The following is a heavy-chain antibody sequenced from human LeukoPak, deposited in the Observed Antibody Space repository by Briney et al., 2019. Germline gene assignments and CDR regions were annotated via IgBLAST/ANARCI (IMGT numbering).Heavy chain of an antibody. Sequence: TSVKVSCKASGFTFTSSAMQWVRQARGQRLEWIGWIVVGSGNTNYAQKFQERVTITRDMSTSTAYMELSSVTAADTAVYYCARVKQQLVSVFDYWGQGTLVTVSS. CDR2: IVVGSGNT. V-gene: IGHV1-58*02. D-gene: IGHD6-13*01. CDR1: GFTFTSSA. CDR3: ARVKQQLVSVFDY. J-gene: IGHJ4*02.